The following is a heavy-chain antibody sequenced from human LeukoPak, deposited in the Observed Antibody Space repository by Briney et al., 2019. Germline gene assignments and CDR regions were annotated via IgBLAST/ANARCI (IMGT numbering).Heavy chain of an antibody. CDR2: INHSGST. Sequence: SETLSLTCAVYGGSFSGYYWSWIRQPPGEGLEWIGEINHSGSTNYNPSLKSRATISVDTSKNQFSLKLSSVTAADTAVYYCARGLKFSYGYGNWFDPWGQGTLVTVSS. V-gene: IGHV4-34*01. D-gene: IGHD5-18*01. CDR3: ARGLKFSYGYGNWFDP. J-gene: IGHJ5*02. CDR1: GGSFSGYY.